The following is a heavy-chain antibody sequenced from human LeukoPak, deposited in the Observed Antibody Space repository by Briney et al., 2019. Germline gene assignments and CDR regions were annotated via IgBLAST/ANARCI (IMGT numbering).Heavy chain of an antibody. Sequence: GGSLRLSCAASGFSFSSYSMNWVRQARGNGLEWVSSISSSKSYIFYADSVKGRFTISRDNAKNSLYLEMTSLRAEDTAVYYCASGSPAGDYWGQGTLVTVSS. V-gene: IGHV3-21*01. D-gene: IGHD1-26*01. CDR3: ASGSPAGDY. CDR2: ISSSKSYI. CDR1: GFSFSSYS. J-gene: IGHJ4*02.